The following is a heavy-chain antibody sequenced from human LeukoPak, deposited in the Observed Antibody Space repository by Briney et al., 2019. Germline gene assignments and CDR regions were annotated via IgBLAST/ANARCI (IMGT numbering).Heavy chain of an antibody. CDR3: AKDIQLST. J-gene: IGHJ3*01. V-gene: IGHV3-23*01. CDR2: ISSSGGNT. Sequence: GGTLRLSCAASGFTFSDSAMTWVRQVPGKGLEWVSLISSSGGNTYYADSVKGRFTISRDNSKNTLSLQMNSLRVEDTAIYYCAKDIQLSTWGLGTMVTVSS. D-gene: IGHD3-16*02. CDR1: GFTFSDSA.